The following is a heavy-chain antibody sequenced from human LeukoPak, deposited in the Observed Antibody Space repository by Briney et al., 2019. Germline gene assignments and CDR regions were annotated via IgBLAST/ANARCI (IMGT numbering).Heavy chain of an antibody. V-gene: IGHV3-11*01. CDR1: GFTFSDYY. J-gene: IGHJ6*02. CDR2: ISSSGSTI. CDR3: ASATVTTVTNYYYGMDV. D-gene: IGHD4-11*01. Sequence: GGSLRLSCASSGFTFSDYYMRWVRQAPGKGLEWVSYISSSGSTIYYADSVKGRFTISRDKAKNSLYLQMNSLRAEDTAVYYCASATVTTVTNYYYGMDVWGQGTTVTVSS.